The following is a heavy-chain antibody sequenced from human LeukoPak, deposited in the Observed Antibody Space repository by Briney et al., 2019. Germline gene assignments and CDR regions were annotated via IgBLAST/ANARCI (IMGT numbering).Heavy chain of an antibody. CDR1: GFTFSSYA. J-gene: IGHJ4*02. Sequence: GGSLRLSCAASGFTFSSYAMHWVRRAPGKGLEWVAVISYDGSNKYYADSVKGRFTISRDNSKNTLYLQMNSLRAEDTAVYYCARGGNFGEYDYWGQGTLVTVSS. V-gene: IGHV3-30-3*01. CDR3: ARGGNFGEYDY. D-gene: IGHD3-10*01. CDR2: ISYDGSNK.